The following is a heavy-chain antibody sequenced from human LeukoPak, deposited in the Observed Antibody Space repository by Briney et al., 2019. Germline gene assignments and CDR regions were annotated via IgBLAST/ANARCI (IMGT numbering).Heavy chain of an antibody. CDR3: ARDEGIKTAPFDY. Sequence: PGGSLRLSCAAPGFTFSSYSMDWVRQAPGKGLEWVSSISSSSSYIYYADSVKGRFTISRDNAKNSLYLQMNSLRAEDTAVYYCARDEGIKTAPFDYWGQGTLVTVSS. V-gene: IGHV3-21*01. D-gene: IGHD3-10*01. CDR1: GFTFSSYS. CDR2: ISSSSSYI. J-gene: IGHJ4*02.